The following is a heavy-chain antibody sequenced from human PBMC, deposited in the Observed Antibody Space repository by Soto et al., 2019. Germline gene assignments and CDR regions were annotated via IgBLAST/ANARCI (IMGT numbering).Heavy chain of an antibody. D-gene: IGHD6-6*01. CDR3: ARGRAIAARRTNWFGP. CDR2: INHSGST. CDR1: GGSFSGYY. J-gene: IGHJ5*02. Sequence: SEILSLTCTVYGGSFSGYYWSWIRQPPGKGLEWIGEINHSGSTNYNPSLKSRVTISVDTSKNQFSLKLSSVTAADTAVYYCARGRAIAARRTNWFGPWGQGTLVTVSS. V-gene: IGHV4-34*01.